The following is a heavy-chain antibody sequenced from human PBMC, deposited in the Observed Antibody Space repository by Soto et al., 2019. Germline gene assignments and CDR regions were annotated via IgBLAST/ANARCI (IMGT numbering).Heavy chain of an antibody. D-gene: IGHD6-19*01. V-gene: IGHV2-5*02. CDR3: AHAPGIAVTTNWFDP. CDR2: IYWDDDK. J-gene: IGHJ5*02. CDR1: GFSLSTSEVG. Sequence: SGPTLVNPTQTLTLTCTFSGFSLSTSEVGVGWIRQPPGKALQWLALIYWDDDKRYSPSLKSRLTITKDTSKNQVVLTMTNMDPVDTATFYCAHAPGIAVTTNWFDPWGQGILVTVSS.